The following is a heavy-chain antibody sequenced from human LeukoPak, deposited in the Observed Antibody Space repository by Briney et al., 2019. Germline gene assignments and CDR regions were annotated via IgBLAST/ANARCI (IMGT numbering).Heavy chain of an antibody. V-gene: IGHV1-69*04. Sequence: SVKVSCKASGGTFSSYAISLVRQAPGQGLEWMGRIIPILGIANYAQKFQGRVTITADKSTSTAYMELSSLRSEDTAVYYCAREREVAGFDYWGQGTLVTVSS. D-gene: IGHD6-19*01. CDR1: GGTFSSYA. CDR2: IIPILGIA. J-gene: IGHJ4*02. CDR3: AREREVAGFDY.